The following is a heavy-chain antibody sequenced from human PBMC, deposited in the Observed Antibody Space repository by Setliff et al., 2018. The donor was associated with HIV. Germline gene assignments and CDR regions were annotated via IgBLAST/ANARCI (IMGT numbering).Heavy chain of an antibody. D-gene: IGHD3-10*01. CDR2: IYYSGST. Sequence: PSETLSLTCTVSGGSISSYYWSWIRQPPGKGLEWIGYIYYSGSTNYNPAIKSRVTISVDTSKNQFSLKLSSVTATDTAVYYCARGVRGVIIDWYYFDYWGQGTLVTVPQ. J-gene: IGHJ4*02. CDR1: GGSISSYY. V-gene: IGHV4-59*01. CDR3: ARGVRGVIIDWYYFDY.